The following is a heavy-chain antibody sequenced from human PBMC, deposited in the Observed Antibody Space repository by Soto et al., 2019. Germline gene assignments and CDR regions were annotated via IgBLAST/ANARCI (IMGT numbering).Heavy chain of an antibody. CDR3: ALRPSSYYDSSGYPTQEGWFDP. V-gene: IGHV1-69*13. CDR1: GGTLSSYA. J-gene: IGHJ5*02. Sequence: GASGKVSCKASGGTLSSYAISWGRQAPGQRVEWVGGIIPIFGTANYAQKFQGRVTITADESTSTAYMELSSLRSEDTAVYYCALRPSSYYDSSGYPTQEGWFDPWGQGTLVTVSS. D-gene: IGHD3-22*01. CDR2: IIPIFGTA.